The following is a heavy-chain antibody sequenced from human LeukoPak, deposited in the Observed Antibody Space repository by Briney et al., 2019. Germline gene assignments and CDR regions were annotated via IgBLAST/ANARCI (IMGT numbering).Heavy chain of an antibody. CDR1: GFTFRSYG. CDR2: ISYDGSNE. D-gene: IGHD2-15*01. V-gene: IGHV3-30*03. Sequence: GRSLRLSCAASGFTFRSYGMHWVRQAPGKGLEWGAVISYDGSNEYYADSVKGRFTISRDNSKNTVYLQMNSLRAEDTAVYYCAREADCSGGNCYRGAFDIWGQGTMITVSS. CDR3: AREADCSGGNCYRGAFDI. J-gene: IGHJ3*02.